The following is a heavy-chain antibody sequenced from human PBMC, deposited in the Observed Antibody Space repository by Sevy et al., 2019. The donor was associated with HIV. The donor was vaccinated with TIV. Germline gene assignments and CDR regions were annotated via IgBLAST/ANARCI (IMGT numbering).Heavy chain of an antibody. J-gene: IGHJ6*02. V-gene: IGHV3-23*01. D-gene: IGHD6-6*01. CDR3: AKDSSIAARPPYYGMDV. CDR1: GFTFSSYA. CDR2: ISGSGGST. Sequence: GGSLRLSCAASGFTFSSYAMSWVRQAPGKGLEWVSAISGSGGSTYYADSGKGRFTVSRDNAKNTLYLQMNSLRAEDTAVYYCAKDSSIAARPPYYGMDVWGQGTTVTVSS.